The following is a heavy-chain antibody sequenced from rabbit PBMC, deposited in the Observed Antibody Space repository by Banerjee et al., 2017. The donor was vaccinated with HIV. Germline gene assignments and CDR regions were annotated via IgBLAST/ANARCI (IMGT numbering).Heavy chain of an antibody. Sequence: QEQLVESGGGLVKPEGSLTLTCTASGIDLNSYYYMCWVRQAPGKGLEWIACIFAGSSGATYYASWAKGRFTISKTSSTTVTLQMTSLTAADTATYFCARDLTGIIGWNFGLWGPGTLVTVS. J-gene: IGHJ4*01. CDR2: IFAGSSGAT. V-gene: IGHV1S45*01. CDR1: GIDLNSYYY. D-gene: IGHD1-1*01. CDR3: ARDLTGIIGWNFGL.